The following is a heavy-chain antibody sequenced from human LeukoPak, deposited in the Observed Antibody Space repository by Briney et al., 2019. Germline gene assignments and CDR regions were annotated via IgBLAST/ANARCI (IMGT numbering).Heavy chain of an antibody. Sequence: SETLSLTCAVYGGSFSGYYWSWIRQPPGKGLEWIGEINHSGSTNYNPSLKSRVTISVDTSKNQFSLKLSSVTAADTAVYYCARGHSSSLGIDPWGQGTLVTVSS. J-gene: IGHJ5*02. CDR1: GGSFSGYY. D-gene: IGHD6-13*01. V-gene: IGHV4-34*01. CDR3: ARGHSSSLGIDP. CDR2: INHSGST.